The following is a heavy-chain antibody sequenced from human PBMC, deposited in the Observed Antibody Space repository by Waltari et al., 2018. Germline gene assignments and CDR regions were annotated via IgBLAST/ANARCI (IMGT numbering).Heavy chain of an antibody. CDR1: GFTFGDYA. V-gene: IGHV3-49*04. J-gene: IGHJ5*02. CDR3: TRDWGDYPHRDWFDP. CDR2: IRSKAYGGTT. D-gene: IGHD4-17*01. Sequence: GESGGGLVQPGRSLRLSRTASGFTFGDYAMSWVRQAPGKGLEWVGFIRSKAYGGTTEYAASVKGRFTISRDDSKSIAYLQMNSLKTEDTAVYYCTRDWGDYPHRDWFDPWGQGTLVTVSS.